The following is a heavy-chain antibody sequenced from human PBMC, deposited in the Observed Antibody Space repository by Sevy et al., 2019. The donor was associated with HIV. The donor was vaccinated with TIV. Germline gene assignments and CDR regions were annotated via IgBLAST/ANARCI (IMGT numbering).Heavy chain of an antibody. J-gene: IGHJ4*02. V-gene: IGHV2-5*02. D-gene: IGHD4-4*01. Sequence: SGPTLVKPAQTLTLTCSFSGFSLNTSGVGVGWIRLPPGKALEWLALIFWDDEKRYSPPLKNRLTITKDTSKNQVVLTMTNMDPVDTATYYCARFLKADYTNYFDSWDQGSLVTVSS. CDR2: IFWDDEK. CDR1: GFSLNTSGVG. CDR3: ARFLKADYTNYFDS.